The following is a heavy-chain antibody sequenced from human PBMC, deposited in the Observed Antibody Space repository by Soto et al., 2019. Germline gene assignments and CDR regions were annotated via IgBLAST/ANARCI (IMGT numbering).Heavy chain of an antibody. CDR2: IWYDGSNK. J-gene: IGHJ5*02. V-gene: IGHV3-33*01. D-gene: IGHD5-18*01. CDR1: GFTLSSYG. Sequence: QVQLVESGGGVVQPGRSLRLSCAASGFTLSSYGMHWVRQAPGKGLEWVAVIWYDGSNKYYADSVKGRFTISRDNSKNTLYLQMNSLRAEDTAVYYCATHSTAMAHKGAWGQGTLVTVSS. CDR3: ATHSTAMAHKGA.